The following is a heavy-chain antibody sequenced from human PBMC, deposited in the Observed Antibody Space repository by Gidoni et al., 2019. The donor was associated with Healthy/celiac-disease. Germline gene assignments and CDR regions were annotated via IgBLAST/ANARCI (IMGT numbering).Heavy chain of an antibody. CDR3: ASSAWQWLAYY. CDR2: ISSSSSTI. Sequence: QVQLGASGGDCVKPRRSLKIYSPATGSTFRDYYLGLIRQAPGRGLEWVSYISSSSSTIYYADSGKCRFTISRDNAKYSLYLQMNSLRADDTAVYFCASSAWQWLAYYWGQGTLVTVSS. D-gene: IGHD6-19*01. CDR1: GSTFRDYY. J-gene: IGHJ4*02. V-gene: IGHV3-11*01.